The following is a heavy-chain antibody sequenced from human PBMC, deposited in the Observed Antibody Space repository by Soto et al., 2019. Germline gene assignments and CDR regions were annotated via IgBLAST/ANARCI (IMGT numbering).Heavy chain of an antibody. V-gene: IGHV3-21*01. CDR1: GFTFSSYS. Sequence: GGSLRLSCAASGFTFSSYSMNWVRQAPGKGLEWVSSISSSSSYIYYADSVKGRFTISRDNAKNSLYLQMNSLRAEDTAVYYCARDNGITMVRGVINWFDPWGQGTLVTVS. D-gene: IGHD3-10*01. J-gene: IGHJ5*02. CDR2: ISSSSSYI. CDR3: ARDNGITMVRGVINWFDP.